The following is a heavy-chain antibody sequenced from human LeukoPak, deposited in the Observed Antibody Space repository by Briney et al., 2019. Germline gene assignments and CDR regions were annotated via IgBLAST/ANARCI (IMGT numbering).Heavy chain of an antibody. V-gene: IGHV3-13*01. D-gene: IGHD3-16*01. CDR2: IGTIGDT. CDR1: GFTFSSYD. Sequence: GGSLRLSCAASGFTFSSYDMHWVRQDTGKGLEWVSAIGTIGDTYYTGSVKGRFTISRENAKNSLYLQMNSLRAGDTAAYYCARKGDGAFDIWGQGTIVTVSS. J-gene: IGHJ3*02. CDR3: ARKGDGAFDI.